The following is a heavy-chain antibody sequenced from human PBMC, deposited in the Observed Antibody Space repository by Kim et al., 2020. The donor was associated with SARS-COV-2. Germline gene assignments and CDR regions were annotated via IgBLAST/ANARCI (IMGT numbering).Heavy chain of an antibody. Sequence: GGSLRLSCAASGFTFSDYYMSWIRQAPGKGLEWVSYISSSGSTIYYADSVKGRFTISRDNAKNSLYLQMNSLRAEDTAVYYCAREGWGVVPGSYYYYYYGMDVWGQGTTVTVSS. CDR3: AREGWGVVPGSYYYYYYGMDV. CDR2: ISSSGSTI. CDR1: GFTFSDYY. J-gene: IGHJ6*02. D-gene: IGHD2-15*01. V-gene: IGHV3-11*01.